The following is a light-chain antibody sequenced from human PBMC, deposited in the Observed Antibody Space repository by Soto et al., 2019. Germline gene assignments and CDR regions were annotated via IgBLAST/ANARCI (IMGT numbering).Light chain of an antibody. CDR3: QSYDSSLSGAA. CDR1: SSNIGAGYD. CDR2: GNS. V-gene: IGLV1-40*01. Sequence: QSVLTQPPSVSGAPGQRVTISCTGSSSNIGAGYDVHWYQQLPGTAPKLLIYGNSNRPSGVPDRFSGSKSGTSASLAITGLQAEDGADYYCQSYDSSLSGAAFGTGTKLTVL. J-gene: IGLJ1*01.